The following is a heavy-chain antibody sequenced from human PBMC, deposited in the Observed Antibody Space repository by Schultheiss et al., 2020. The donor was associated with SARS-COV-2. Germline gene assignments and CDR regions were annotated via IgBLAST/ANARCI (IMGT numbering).Heavy chain of an antibody. CDR3: ARGPHYDSSGAG. J-gene: IGHJ4*02. CDR2: IYHSGST. D-gene: IGHD3-22*01. V-gene: IGHV4-38-2*02. Sequence: SETLSLTCTVSGYSISSGYYWGWIRQPPGKGLEWIGSIYHSGSTYYNPSLKSRVTISVDTSKNQFSLKLSSVTAADTAVYYSARGPHYDSSGAGWGQGTLGTVSS. CDR1: GYSISSGYY.